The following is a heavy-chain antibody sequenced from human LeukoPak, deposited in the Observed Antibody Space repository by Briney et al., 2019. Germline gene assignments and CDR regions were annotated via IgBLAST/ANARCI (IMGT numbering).Heavy chain of an antibody. CDR3: ARVRPTVNYRFGP. CDR1: GGSISSHY. J-gene: IGHJ5*02. D-gene: IGHD4-11*01. V-gene: IGHV4-59*11. CDR2: IYYSGST. Sequence: SETLSLTCTVSGGSISSHYWSWIRQPPGKGLEWIGYIYYSGSTNYNPSLKSRVTISVDTSKNQFSLKLSSVTAADTAVYYCARVRPTVNYRFGPWGQGTLVTVSS.